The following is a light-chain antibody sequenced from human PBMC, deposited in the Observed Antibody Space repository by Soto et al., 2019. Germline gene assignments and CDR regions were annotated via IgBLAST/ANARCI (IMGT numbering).Light chain of an antibody. J-gene: IGKJ1*01. V-gene: IGKV1-17*01. CDR3: LQHNCYPWT. CDR2: AAS. Sequence: DIQMTQSPSSLSASVGDRVTITCRASQGISNDLGWYQQRQGKAPKRLIYAASSLQIGVPSRFSGSGSGTEFTLTISSLQPEDFASYYCLQHNCYPWTFGQGTKVEIK. CDR1: QGISND.